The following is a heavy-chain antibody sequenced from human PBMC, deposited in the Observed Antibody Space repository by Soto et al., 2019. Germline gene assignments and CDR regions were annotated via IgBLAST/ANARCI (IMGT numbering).Heavy chain of an antibody. CDR3: AGSFPMITFGGVIATDPYYYYGMDV. CDR1: GYTFTGYY. Sequence: GASVKVSCKASGYTFTGYYMHWVRQAPGQGLEWMGWINPNSGGTNYAQKFQGWVTMTRDTSISTAYMELSRLRSDDTAVYYCAGSFPMITFGGVIATDPYYYYGMDVWGQGTTVTVSS. V-gene: IGHV1-2*04. CDR2: INPNSGGT. J-gene: IGHJ6*02. D-gene: IGHD3-16*02.